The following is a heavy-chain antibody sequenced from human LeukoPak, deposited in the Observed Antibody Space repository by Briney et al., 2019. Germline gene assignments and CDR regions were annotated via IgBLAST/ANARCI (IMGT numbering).Heavy chain of an antibody. CDR1: GNSLSELS. D-gene: IGHD3-3*01. Sequence: SVTVSCQVSGNSLSELSIQWLRQDPGKGLECLGGFDPEEAKMVYAQNFQGRVTMTEDTSTQTAYMELSGLTSDDTAVYDCTTRSGDFWSGFVNWGQGTLVTVSS. CDR2: FDPEEAKM. J-gene: IGHJ4*02. V-gene: IGHV1-24*01. CDR3: TTRSGDFWSGFVN.